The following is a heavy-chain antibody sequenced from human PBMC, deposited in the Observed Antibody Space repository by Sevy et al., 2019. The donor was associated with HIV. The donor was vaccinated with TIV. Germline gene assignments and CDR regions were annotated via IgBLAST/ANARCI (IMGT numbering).Heavy chain of an antibody. J-gene: IGHJ4*02. CDR2: IHPSGST. CDR3: ARGQDSSKIAY. V-gene: IGHV4-34*01. D-gene: IGHD3-22*01. CDR1: GASFRDYY. Sequence: SETLSLTCAVYGASFRDYYWSWIRQPPGKGLEWIGEIHPSGSTNYNPSLKSRVTISVDTSKNQFSLKLNSVTAADTAVYYCARGQDSSKIAYWCQGTLVTVSS.